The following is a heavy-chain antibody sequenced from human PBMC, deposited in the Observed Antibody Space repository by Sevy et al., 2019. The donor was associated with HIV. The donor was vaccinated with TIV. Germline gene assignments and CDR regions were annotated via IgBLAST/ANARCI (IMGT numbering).Heavy chain of an antibody. D-gene: IGHD5-12*01. Sequence: ASVKVSCKASGYTFTSYGISWVRQAPGQRLERTGWISAYNGNTNYAQKLQGRVTMTTDTSTSTAYMELRSLRSDDTAVYYCARGRDGYNLGAFDYWGQGTLVTVSS. CDR2: ISAYNGNT. CDR1: GYTFTSYG. J-gene: IGHJ4*02. CDR3: ARGRDGYNLGAFDY. V-gene: IGHV1-18*01.